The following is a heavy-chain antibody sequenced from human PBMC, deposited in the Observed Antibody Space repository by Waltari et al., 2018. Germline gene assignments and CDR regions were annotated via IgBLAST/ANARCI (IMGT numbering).Heavy chain of an antibody. D-gene: IGHD2-8*01. Sequence: EVQLVESGGGLVQPGGSLRLSCAASGFTFSSYGMNWVRQAPGQGLEWVSYISSSSSTIYYADSVKGRFTISRDNAKNSLYLQMNSLRAEDTAVYYCVRGDVWGIVLPEPGMDVWGQGTTVTVSS. CDR1: GFTFSSYG. CDR3: VRGDVWGIVLPEPGMDV. CDR2: ISSSSSTI. V-gene: IGHV3-48*01. J-gene: IGHJ6*02.